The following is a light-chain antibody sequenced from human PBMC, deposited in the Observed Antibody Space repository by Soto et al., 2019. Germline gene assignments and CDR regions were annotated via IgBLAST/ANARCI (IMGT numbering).Light chain of an antibody. CDR3: ATWDGGLTPQGV. J-gene: IGLJ1*01. V-gene: IGLV1-51*01. Sequence: QSVLSQPPSVSVAPGQRVTISCSGSSSNIGKYYVSWYQQVPGTAPTLLIYDNTQRPSGIPDRFSGSKSGTSATLAITGLQTGDEADYYCATWDGGLTPQGVFGTGTKVTVL. CDR1: SSNIGKYY. CDR2: DNT.